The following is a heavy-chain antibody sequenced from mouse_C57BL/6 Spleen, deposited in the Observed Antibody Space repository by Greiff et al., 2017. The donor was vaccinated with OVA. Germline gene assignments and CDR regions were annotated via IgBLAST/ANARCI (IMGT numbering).Heavy chain of an antibody. CDR1: GYTFTSYW. Sequence: VQLQQSGTVLARPGASVKMSCQTSGYTFTSYWMHWVKQRQGQGLEWIGAIYPGNSDTSYKQKFKGKAKLTAVTAASTANMELSSLTNEDSAVYYGTRGTAQATNDDWGQGTTLTVSS. V-gene: IGHV1-5*01. CDR2: IYPGNSDT. D-gene: IGHD3-2*02. J-gene: IGHJ2*01. CDR3: TRGTAQATNDD.